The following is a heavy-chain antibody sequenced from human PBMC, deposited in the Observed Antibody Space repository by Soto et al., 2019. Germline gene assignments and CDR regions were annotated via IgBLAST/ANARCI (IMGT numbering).Heavy chain of an antibody. Sequence: QVQLQESGPGLVKPSETLSLTCSVSGGSVSNASVYWTWIRQAPGTGLEYIGYIFYTGVTNYNPSLSSRVTISLDPSKNHFSLKLNSMTAADTVVYYCVRVLDSSWYADLWGRGTLVTVSS. D-gene: IGHD3-22*01. V-gene: IGHV4-61*03. CDR2: IFYTGVT. CDR3: VRVLDSSWYADL. CDR1: GGSVSNASVY. J-gene: IGHJ2*01.